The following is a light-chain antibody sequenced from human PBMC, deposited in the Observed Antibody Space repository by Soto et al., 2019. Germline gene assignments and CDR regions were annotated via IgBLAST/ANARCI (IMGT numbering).Light chain of an antibody. CDR1: SSDIGGYNY. V-gene: IGLV2-14*01. CDR2: AVT. J-gene: IGLJ2*01. Sequence: QSALTQPASVSGSPGQSITISCTGTSSDIGGYNYVSWYQQHPDKAPKLIIYAVTNRPSGVSNRFSGSKSGNTASLTISGLQAEDEADYYCTSYTRSTTVVFGGGTQLTVL. CDR3: TSYTRSTTVV.